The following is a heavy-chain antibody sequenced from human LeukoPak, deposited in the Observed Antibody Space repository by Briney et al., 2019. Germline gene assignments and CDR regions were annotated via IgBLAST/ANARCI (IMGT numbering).Heavy chain of an antibody. CDR3: ARPGSFDWLLS. J-gene: IGHJ4*02. V-gene: IGHV5-51*03. Sequence: KPGESLKISCKGSGYSLTNYWIGWVRQMPGKGLEWMGIIYPGDSDTRYSPSFQGQVTISADKSISTAYLQWSTLEASDTAIYYCARPGSFDWLLSWGQGTLVTVSS. CDR2: IYPGDSDT. CDR1: GYSLTNYW. D-gene: IGHD3-9*01.